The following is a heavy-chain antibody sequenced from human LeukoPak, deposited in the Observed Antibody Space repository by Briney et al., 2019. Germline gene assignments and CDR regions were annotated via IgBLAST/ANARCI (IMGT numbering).Heavy chain of an antibody. CDR1: GFTFSSYG. Sequence: GRSLRLSCAASGFTFSSYGMHWVRQAPGKGLEWVAVIWYDGSNKYYADSVKSRFTISRDNSKNTLYLQMNSLRAEDTAVYYCAKDLRLRTYYDFWSGLDYWGQGTLVTVSS. CDR2: IWYDGSNK. D-gene: IGHD3-3*01. CDR3: AKDLRLRTYYDFWSGLDY. V-gene: IGHV3-33*06. J-gene: IGHJ4*02.